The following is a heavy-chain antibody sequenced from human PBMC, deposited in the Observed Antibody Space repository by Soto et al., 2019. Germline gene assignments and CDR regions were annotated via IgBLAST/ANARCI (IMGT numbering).Heavy chain of an antibody. CDR1: GGSFSGYY. CDR2: INHSGST. V-gene: IGHV4-34*01. Sequence: PSETLSLTCAVYGGSFSGYYWSWIRQPPGKGLEWIGEINHSGSTNYNPSLKSRVTISVDTSKNQFSLKLSSVTAADTAVYYCARDSSGWYRGGLYYYYGMDVWGQGTTVTVSS. D-gene: IGHD6-19*01. J-gene: IGHJ6*02. CDR3: ARDSSGWYRGGLYYYYGMDV.